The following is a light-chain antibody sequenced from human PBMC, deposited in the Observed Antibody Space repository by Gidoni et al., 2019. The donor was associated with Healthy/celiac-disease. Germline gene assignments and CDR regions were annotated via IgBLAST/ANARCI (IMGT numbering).Light chain of an antibody. Sequence: ILMIYEVSNRPSGVSNRFSGSKSGNTASLTISGLQAEDEADYYCSSYTSSSAPYVFGTGTKVTVL. CDR3: SSYTSSSAPYV. J-gene: IGLJ1*01. CDR2: EVS. V-gene: IGLV2-14*01.